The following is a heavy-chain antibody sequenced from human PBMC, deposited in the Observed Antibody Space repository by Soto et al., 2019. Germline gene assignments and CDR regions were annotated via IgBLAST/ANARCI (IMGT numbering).Heavy chain of an antibody. CDR1: GAAFNTIT. V-gene: IGHV1-69*01. CDR3: VREDDTTGSYSWFDP. Sequence: QVQLVQSGDEVQKPGSSVRVSCKASGAAFNTITINWVRQAPGQGLEWMGGFVPVFGSATYAQKFPGRVAITADASTSTVYMELSRLNSEDTALYYCVREDDTTGSYSWFDPWGQGTLVTVSS. J-gene: IGHJ5*02. D-gene: IGHD3-9*01. CDR2: FVPVFGSA.